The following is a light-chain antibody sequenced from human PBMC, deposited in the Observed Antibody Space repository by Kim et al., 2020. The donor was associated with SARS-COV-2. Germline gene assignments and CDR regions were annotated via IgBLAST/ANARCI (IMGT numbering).Light chain of an antibody. Sequence: DIQMTQSPSSLSASVGDRVTITCRASQDISNYLAWYQQKPGKVPKLLIYAASTLQSGVPSRFSGSGSGTDFTLTISSLQPEDVATYYCQKYNRAPETFGQGTKVDIK. CDR3: QKYNRAPET. CDR2: AAS. V-gene: IGKV1-27*01. J-gene: IGKJ1*01. CDR1: QDISNY.